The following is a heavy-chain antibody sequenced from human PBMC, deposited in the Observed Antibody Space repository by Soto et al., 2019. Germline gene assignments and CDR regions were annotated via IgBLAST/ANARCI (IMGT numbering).Heavy chain of an antibody. CDR2: ISAYNGNT. V-gene: IGHV1-18*01. CDR3: ARDGITIFGVATAVVDYHYYGMDV. CDR1: GYTFTSYG. D-gene: IGHD3-3*01. J-gene: IGHJ6*02. Sequence: ASVKVSCKASGYTFTSYGISWVRQAPGQGLEWMGWISAYNGNTNYAQKLQGRVTMTTDTSTSTAYMELRSLRSDDTAVYYCARDGITIFGVATAVVDYHYYGMDVWGQGTTVTVSS.